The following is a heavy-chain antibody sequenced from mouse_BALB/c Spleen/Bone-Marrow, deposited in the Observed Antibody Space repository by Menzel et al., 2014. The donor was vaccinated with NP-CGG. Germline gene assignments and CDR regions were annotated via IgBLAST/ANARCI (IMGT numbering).Heavy chain of an antibody. CDR3: ARNPVGRNYFDY. CDR2: IWSGGST. Sequence: VKLMESGPGLVQPSQSLSITCTVSGFSFPNYGVHWVRQSPGKGLEWLGAIWSGGSTDYNAAFISRLSISKDNSKSQVFFKMNSLQVNDTAIYYCARNPVGRNYFDYWGQGTTLTVSS. J-gene: IGHJ2*01. CDR1: GFSFPNYG. D-gene: IGHD4-1*01. V-gene: IGHV2-2*02.